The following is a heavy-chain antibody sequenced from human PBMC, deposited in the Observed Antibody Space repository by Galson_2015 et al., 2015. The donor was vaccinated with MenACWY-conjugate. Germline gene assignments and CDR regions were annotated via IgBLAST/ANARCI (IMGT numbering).Heavy chain of an antibody. D-gene: IGHD1-26*01. J-gene: IGHJ6*02. CDR3: ARHPPGGRGMDV. V-gene: IGHV5-51*01. CDR2: IDPINSNT. CDR1: GYSFTKYW. Sequence: QSGAEVKKPGESLKLSCKGSGYSFTKYWIAWVRQMPGKGLEWVAVIDPINSNTRYSPSLQGQVTISADESISTAYLQWSSLKASDPANYYCARHPPGGRGMDVWGRGTTVTVSS.